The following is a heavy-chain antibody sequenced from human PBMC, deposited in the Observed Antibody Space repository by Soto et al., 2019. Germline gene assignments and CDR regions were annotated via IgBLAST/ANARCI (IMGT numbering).Heavy chain of an antibody. CDR2: IYHSGST. D-gene: IGHD4-17*01. CDR1: GRPISRCGYY. CDR3: ARSQTTVTSYDY. Sequence: SETLSLTSIFSGRPISRCGYYWSWIRQPPGKGLEWIGYIYHSGSTYYNPSLKSRVTISVDRSKNQFSLKLSSVTAADTAVYYCARSQTTVTSYDYWGQGTLVT. V-gene: IGHV4-30-2*01. J-gene: IGHJ4*02.